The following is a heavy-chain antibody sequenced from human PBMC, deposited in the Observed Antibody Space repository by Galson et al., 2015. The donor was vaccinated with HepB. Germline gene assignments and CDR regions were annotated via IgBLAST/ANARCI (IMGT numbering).Heavy chain of an antibody. V-gene: IGHV3-72*01. CDR2: IRSEVDSYTT. D-gene: IGHD2-8*02. Sequence: SLRLSCAASGFSFIDHFMDWVRQAPGKGLEWVGRIRSEVDSYTTEYAASVKGRFTISRVDSDNSLYLQMNRLRVEDTAMYFCARLPSYTGGNFHSGFWGQGTLVTVSS. CDR1: GFSFIDHF. CDR3: ARLPSYTGGNFHSGF. J-gene: IGHJ4*02.